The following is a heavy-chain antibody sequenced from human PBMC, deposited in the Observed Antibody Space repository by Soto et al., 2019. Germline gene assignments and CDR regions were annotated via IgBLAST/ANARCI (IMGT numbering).Heavy chain of an antibody. Sequence: QVQLVESGGGLVKPGGSLRLSCAASGFTFSDYYMSWIRQAPGKGLEWVSYISSSGSTIYYADSVKGRFTISRDNAKNSLYLQMNSLRAEDTAVYYCARDIDTPDYGDQKGHKWFDPWGQGTLVTVSS. D-gene: IGHD4-17*01. CDR3: ARDIDTPDYGDQKGHKWFDP. V-gene: IGHV3-11*01. CDR1: GFTFSDYY. J-gene: IGHJ5*02. CDR2: ISSSGSTI.